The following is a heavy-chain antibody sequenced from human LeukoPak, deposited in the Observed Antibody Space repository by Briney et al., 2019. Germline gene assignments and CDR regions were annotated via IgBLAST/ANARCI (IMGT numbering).Heavy chain of an antibody. CDR3: ARISGYYLEYYFDY. V-gene: IGHV4-4*09. CDR1: GGSISGYY. D-gene: IGHD3-22*01. J-gene: IGHJ4*02. Sequence: SETLSLTCTVSGGSISGYYWSWIRQPPGKGLEWIGYIYTSGSTNYNPSLKSRVTISVDTSKNQFSLKLSSVTAADTAVYYCARISGYYLEYYFDYWGQGTLVTVSS. CDR2: IYTSGST.